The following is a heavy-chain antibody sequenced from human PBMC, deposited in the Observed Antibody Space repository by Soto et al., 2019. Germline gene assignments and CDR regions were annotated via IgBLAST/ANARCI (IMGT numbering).Heavy chain of an antibody. CDR3: GRRGDDYGSYIDY. Sequence: SETLSLTCGVSGYSISSGYYWGWSRQPPGKGLEWIGSINHSGSTYYNPSLRSRVTISVDTSKNQLSLKLSSVTAADTAVYYCGRRGDDYGSYIDYWGQGTLVTVSS. CDR1: GYSISSGYY. CDR2: INHSGST. V-gene: IGHV4-38-2*01. D-gene: IGHD4-17*01. J-gene: IGHJ4*02.